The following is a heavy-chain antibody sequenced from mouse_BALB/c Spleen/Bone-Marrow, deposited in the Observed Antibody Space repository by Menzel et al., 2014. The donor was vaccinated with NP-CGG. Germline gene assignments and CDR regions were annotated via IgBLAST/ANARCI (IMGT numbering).Heavy chain of an antibody. D-gene: IGHD2-2*01. CDR1: GDSITSGY. CDR3: SRFGCDYALDY. CDR2: ISYSGNT. Sequence: EVKLVESGPSLVKPSQTLSLTCSVTGDSITSGYWNWIRKFPGNTLEYMGYISYSGNTYYNPSLKSRISITRDTYKNQYCVQLNSVSSEDTATYYCSRFGCDYALDYWGQGTSVTVSS. V-gene: IGHV3-8*02. J-gene: IGHJ4*01.